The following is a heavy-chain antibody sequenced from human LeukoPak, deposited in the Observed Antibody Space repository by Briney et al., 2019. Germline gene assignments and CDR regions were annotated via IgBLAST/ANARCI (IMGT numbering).Heavy chain of an antibody. CDR2: INPTGGST. CDR3: ASDGARIGN. D-gene: IGHD3-16*01. J-gene: IGHJ4*02. Sequence: ASVKVSCKASGYTFISYQMHWVRQAPGQGLEWMGIINPTGGSTSHAQKFQGRVTMTRDTSTSTVYMELSSLRSEDTAVYYCASDGARIGNWGQGTLVTVSS. CDR1: GYTFISYQ. V-gene: IGHV1-46*01.